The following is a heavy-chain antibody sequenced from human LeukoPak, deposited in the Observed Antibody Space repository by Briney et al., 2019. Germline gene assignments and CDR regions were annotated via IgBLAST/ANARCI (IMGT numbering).Heavy chain of an antibody. D-gene: IGHD2-21*01. V-gene: IGHV4-59*08. CDR2: IYHSGNT. Sequence: SETLSLTCTVSGGSISNKYWSWIRQPPGKGLEWIGTIYHSGNTYYNPSLASRVIILVDTSKNEFSLQLGSVTAADTAVYYCARSSSVTIPGYYFDYWGQGTLVTVSS. J-gene: IGHJ4*02. CDR1: GGSISNKY. CDR3: ARSSSVTIPGYYFDY.